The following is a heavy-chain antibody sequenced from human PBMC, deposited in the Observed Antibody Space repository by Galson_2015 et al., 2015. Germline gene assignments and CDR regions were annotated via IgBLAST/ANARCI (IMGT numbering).Heavy chain of an antibody. CDR3: ARLTDTAMGFDY. V-gene: IGHV3-33*01. CDR1: GFTFSSYG. J-gene: IGHJ4*02. CDR2: IWYDGSNK. D-gene: IGHD5-18*01. Sequence: SLRLSCAASGFTFSSYGMHWVRQAPGKGLEWVAVIWYDGSNKYYADSVKGRFTISRDNSQNTLYLQMNSLRAEDTAVYYCARLTDTAMGFDYWGQGTLVTVSS.